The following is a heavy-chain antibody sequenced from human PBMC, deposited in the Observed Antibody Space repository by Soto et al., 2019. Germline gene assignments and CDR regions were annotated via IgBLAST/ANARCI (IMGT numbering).Heavy chain of an antibody. D-gene: IGHD3-10*01. CDR3: AKIMVRGVLNDYYGMDV. CDR1: GFTFSSYG. Sequence: PGGSLRLSCAASGFTFSSYGMHWVRQAPGKGLEWVAVISYDGSNKYYADSVKGRFTISRDNSKNTLYLQMNSLRAKDTAVYYCAKIMVRGVLNDYYGMDVWGQGTTVTVSS. V-gene: IGHV3-30*18. CDR2: ISYDGSNK. J-gene: IGHJ6*02.